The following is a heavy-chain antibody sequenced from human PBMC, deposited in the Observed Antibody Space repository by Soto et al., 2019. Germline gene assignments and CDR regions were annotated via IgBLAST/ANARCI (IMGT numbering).Heavy chain of an antibody. CDR3: ARGRASWYWDF. D-gene: IGHD2-8*02. CDR2: INAGTGNT. J-gene: IGHJ4*01. Sequence: ASVKVSCKTFGYTFTNYVIHWVRQAPGQGLEWMGWINAGTGNTKYSQKLQDRLTISRDTSAATAYLDLSRLASEDTAVYYCARGRASWYWDFWGHGTLVTVSS. V-gene: IGHV1-3*01. CDR1: GYTFTNYV.